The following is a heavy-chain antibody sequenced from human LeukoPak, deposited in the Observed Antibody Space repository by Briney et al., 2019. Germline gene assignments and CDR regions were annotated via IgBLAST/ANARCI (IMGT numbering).Heavy chain of an antibody. D-gene: IGHD3-22*01. CDR3: ARISSGGDIDY. CDR2: INWNSGSI. Sequence: HPGRSLRLSCAASGFTFDDYAMHWVRQAPGKGLEWVSGINWNSGSIGYADSVKGRFTISRDNAKNSLYLQMNSLRAEDTAVYYCARISSGGDIDYWGQGTLVTVSS. J-gene: IGHJ4*02. CDR1: GFTFDDYA. V-gene: IGHV3-9*01.